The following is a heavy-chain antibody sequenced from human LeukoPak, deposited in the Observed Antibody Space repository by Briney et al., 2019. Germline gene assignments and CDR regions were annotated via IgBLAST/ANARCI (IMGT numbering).Heavy chain of an antibody. CDR2: IYHSGST. V-gene: IGHV4-38-2*02. Sequence: SETLSLTCTVSGYSISSGYYWGWIRQPPGKGLEWIGSIYHSGSTYYNPPLKSRVTISLDKSKNQFSLKLNSVTAADTAVYYCARVGALGGHDFWGQGSLVTVSS. CDR3: ARVGALGGHDF. D-gene: IGHD1-26*01. CDR1: GYSISSGYY. J-gene: IGHJ4*02.